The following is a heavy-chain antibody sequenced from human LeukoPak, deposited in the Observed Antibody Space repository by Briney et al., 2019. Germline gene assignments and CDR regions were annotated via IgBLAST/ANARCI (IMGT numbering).Heavy chain of an antibody. J-gene: IGHJ4*02. Sequence: GGSLRLSCAASGFTFSNYAMSWVRQAPAKGLEWVSALSSSGGDTFYADSVRGRFTISRDTSKNTLYLQMHSLRAEDTAVYYCAKAGTGTNMIFDYWGQGTLVTVSP. V-gene: IGHV3-23*01. CDR1: GFTFSNYA. CDR2: LSSSGGDT. CDR3: AKAGTGTNMIFDY. D-gene: IGHD1-1*01.